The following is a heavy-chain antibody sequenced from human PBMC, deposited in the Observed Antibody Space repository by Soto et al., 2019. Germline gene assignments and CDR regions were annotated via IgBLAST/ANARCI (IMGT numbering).Heavy chain of an antibody. D-gene: IGHD3-9*01. CDR3: ARSYDILTGYSGFDY. J-gene: IGHJ4*02. CDR2: ISGSSSYI. V-gene: IGHV3-21*01. CDR1: GFTFSRCS. Sequence: EVQLVESGGGLVKPGGSLRLSCAASGFTFSRCSMNWVRQAPGKGLEWVSSISGSSSYIYYADSVKGRFTISRDNAKNSLYLQMNSLRAEDTAVYYCARSYDILTGYSGFDYWGQGTLVTVSS.